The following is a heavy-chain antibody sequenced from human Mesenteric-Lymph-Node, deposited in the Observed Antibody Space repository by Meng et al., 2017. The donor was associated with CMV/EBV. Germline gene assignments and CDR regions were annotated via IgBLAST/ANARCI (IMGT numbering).Heavy chain of an antibody. Sequence: GESLKISCVASGFNINNKYMTWVRQAPGKGLEWVSFLYSGGTSYDADSVKGRFTISRDGSKNTVYLQMNSLRVEDTAVYYCARGVSTAWYFDCWGQGALVTVSS. V-gene: IGHV3-53*01. D-gene: IGHD2-21*02. J-gene: IGHJ4*02. CDR2: LYSGGTS. CDR3: ARGVSTAWYFDC. CDR1: GFNINNKY.